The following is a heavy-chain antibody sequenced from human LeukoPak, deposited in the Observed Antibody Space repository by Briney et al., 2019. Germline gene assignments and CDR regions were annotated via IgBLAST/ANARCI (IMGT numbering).Heavy chain of an antibody. V-gene: IGHV3-7*01. Sequence: GGSLRLSCAASGFSFSSYWMSWVRQAPGKGLEWVANIKQDGSEKYYVDSVKGRFTFSRDNAKNSLYLQMNSLRAEDTAVYYCARGFRGWYAEGFDYWGQGTVVTVSS. CDR3: ARGFRGWYAEGFDY. J-gene: IGHJ4*02. D-gene: IGHD6-19*01. CDR1: GFSFSSYW. CDR2: IKQDGSEK.